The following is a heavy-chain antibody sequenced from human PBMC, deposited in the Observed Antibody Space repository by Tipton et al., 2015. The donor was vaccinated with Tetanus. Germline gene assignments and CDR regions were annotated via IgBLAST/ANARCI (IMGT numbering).Heavy chain of an antibody. CDR1: GFIFSSYG. CDR3: AREADCSGGSCFSGDFDN. CDR2: SWYDGTDK. V-gene: IGHV3-33*01. J-gene: IGHJ4*02. D-gene: IGHD2-15*01. Sequence: SLRLSCAASGFIFSSYGIHWVRQAPGKGLEWVAVSWYDGTDKYYADSVKGRFTISRDNSKNTLYLQMNSLRAEDTAVYYCAREADCSGGSCFSGDFDNWGPGNPGHRLL.